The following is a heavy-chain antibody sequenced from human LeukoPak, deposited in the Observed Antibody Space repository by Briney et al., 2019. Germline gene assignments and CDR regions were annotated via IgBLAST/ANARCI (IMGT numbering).Heavy chain of an antibody. CDR1: GFTFSSHG. D-gene: IGHD3-10*01. J-gene: IGHJ1*01. V-gene: IGHV3-30*18. CDR2: ISYDGSNK. Sequence: PGGSLRLSCAASGFTFSSHGMHWVRQAPGKGLEWVAVISYDGSNKYYADSEKGRFTISRDNSKNTLYLQMNSLRAEDTAVYYCAKSGSRNEYFQHWGQGTLVTVSS. CDR3: AKSGSRNEYFQH.